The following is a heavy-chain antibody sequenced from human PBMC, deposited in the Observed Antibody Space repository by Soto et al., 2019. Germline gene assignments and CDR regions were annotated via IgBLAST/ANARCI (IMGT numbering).Heavy chain of an antibody. CDR3: VMVDNYVTPTPQDV. CDR2: ISPYTGNT. D-gene: IGHD3-16*01. CDR1: GYTFPSYG. Sequence: ASVKVSCKASGYTFPSYGLSWVRQAPGQGLEWMGWISPYTGNTHSATKVQGRLTMTTDTSTSTAYMDLGSLTSDDTAVYYCVMVDNYVTPTPQDVWGQGTTVTVSS. V-gene: IGHV1-18*01. J-gene: IGHJ6*02.